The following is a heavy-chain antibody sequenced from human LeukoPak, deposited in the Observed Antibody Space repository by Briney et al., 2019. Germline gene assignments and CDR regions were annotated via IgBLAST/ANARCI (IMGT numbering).Heavy chain of an antibody. CDR2: INPSGGST. CDR3: ARDSGVGAPIDY. J-gene: IGHJ4*02. V-gene: IGHV1-46*01. D-gene: IGHD1-26*01. CDR1: GYTFTSYY. Sequence: GASVKVSCKASGYTFTSYYMHWVRQAPGQGLEWMGIINPSGGSTSYVQKFQGRVTMTRDTSTSTVYMELSSLRSEDTAVYYCARDSGVGAPIDYWGQGTLVTVSS.